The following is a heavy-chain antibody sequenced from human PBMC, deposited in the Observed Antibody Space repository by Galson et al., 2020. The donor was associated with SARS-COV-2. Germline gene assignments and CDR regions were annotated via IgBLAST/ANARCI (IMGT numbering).Heavy chain of an antibody. CDR3: ARGRISDYVPTPFDS. J-gene: IGHJ4*02. CDR1: GGSFSGYY. V-gene: IGHV4-34*01. CDR2: INHSGNT. D-gene: IGHD4-17*01. Sequence: SETLSLTCAVYGGSFSGYYWSWIRQPPGKGLEWIGEINHSGNTNYNPSLKSRVTMSVDTSKNQFSLNLNSVTAADTAVYYCARGRISDYVPTPFDSWGEGSLVTVSS.